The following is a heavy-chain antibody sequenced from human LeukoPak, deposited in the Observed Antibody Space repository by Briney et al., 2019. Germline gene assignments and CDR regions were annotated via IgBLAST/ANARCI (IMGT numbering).Heavy chain of an antibody. V-gene: IGHV1-3*01. CDR1: GYTFTSYA. Sequence: ASVKVSCKASGYTFTSYAMHWVRQAPGQRLEWMGWINAGNGNTKYSQKFQGRVTITRDTSASTAYMELSSLRSEDTAEYYCAREDYDFWSGEPYFDYWGQGTLVTVSS. CDR2: INAGNGNT. CDR3: AREDYDFWSGEPYFDY. J-gene: IGHJ4*02. D-gene: IGHD3-3*01.